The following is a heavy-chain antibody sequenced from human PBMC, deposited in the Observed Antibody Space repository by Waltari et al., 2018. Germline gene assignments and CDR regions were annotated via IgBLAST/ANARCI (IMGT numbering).Heavy chain of an antibody. Sequence: QVQLVQSGAEVKKPGASVKVSCKASGYTFTSYYMHWVRQAPGQGLEWMGIINPSGGSTSYAQKFQGRVTMTRDTSTSTVYMELSSLRSEDTAVYYCAREGYCSSTSCYTDYYYYGMDVWGQGTTVTVSS. V-gene: IGHV1-46*01. D-gene: IGHD2-2*02. J-gene: IGHJ6*02. CDR2: INPSGGST. CDR3: AREGYCSSTSCYTDYYYYGMDV. CDR1: GYTFTSYY.